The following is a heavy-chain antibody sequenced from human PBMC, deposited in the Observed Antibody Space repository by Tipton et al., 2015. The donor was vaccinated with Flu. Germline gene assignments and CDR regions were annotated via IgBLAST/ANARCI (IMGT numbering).Heavy chain of an antibody. CDR2: IYPSGTA. CDR3: ARVNYYHSGSYPDN. V-gene: IGHV4-61*02. Sequence: TLSLTCTVSGGSISTGSYYWTWIRQPAGKGLEWIGRIYPSGTANYNPSLKSRVAISVDTSKNQLSLSLTSVTAADTAVYYCARVNYYHSGSYPDNWGQGTLVSVSS. CDR1: GGSISTGSYY. D-gene: IGHD3-10*01. J-gene: IGHJ4*02.